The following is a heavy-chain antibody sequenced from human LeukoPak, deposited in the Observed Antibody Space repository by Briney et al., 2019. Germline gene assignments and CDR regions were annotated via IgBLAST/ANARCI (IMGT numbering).Heavy chain of an antibody. V-gene: IGHV1-2*02. Sequence: ASVKVSCKASGYTFTDYYIHWVRQAPRQGLECMGWINPNSGGTNYAQKFQGRVTMTRDTSISTAYMELSRLRSDDTAVYYCARGGSGSYSSWLDPWGQGTLVTVSS. J-gene: IGHJ5*02. CDR2: INPNSGGT. CDR3: ARGGSGSYSSWLDP. CDR1: GYTFTDYY. D-gene: IGHD3-10*01.